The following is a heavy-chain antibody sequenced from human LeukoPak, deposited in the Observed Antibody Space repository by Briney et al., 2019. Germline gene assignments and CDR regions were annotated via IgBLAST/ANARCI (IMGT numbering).Heavy chain of an antibody. CDR3: AKGASRVVTQAVFDY. CDR2: ISGSGGST. D-gene: IGHD4-23*01. Sequence: GGSLRLSCAASGFTFSSYSMNWVRQAPGKGLEWVSAISGSGGSTYYADSVKGRFTISRDNSKNTLYLQMNSLRAEDTAVYYCAKGASRVVTQAVFDYWGQGTLVTVSS. CDR1: GFTFSSYS. V-gene: IGHV3-23*01. J-gene: IGHJ4*02.